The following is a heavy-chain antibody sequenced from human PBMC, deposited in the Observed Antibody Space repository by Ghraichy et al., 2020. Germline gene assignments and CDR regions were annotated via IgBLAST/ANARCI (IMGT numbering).Heavy chain of an antibody. D-gene: IGHD3-16*02. J-gene: IGHJ3*02. CDR2: IYSGGST. CDR1: GFTVSSNY. Sequence: LSLTCAASGFTVSSNYMSWVRQAPGKGLEWVSVIYSGGSTYYADSVKGRFTISRDNSKNTLYLQMNSLRAEDTAVYYCARDVARYYDYVWGSYRLDAFDIWGQGTMVTVSS. CDR3: ARDVARYYDYVWGSYRLDAFDI. V-gene: IGHV3-53*01.